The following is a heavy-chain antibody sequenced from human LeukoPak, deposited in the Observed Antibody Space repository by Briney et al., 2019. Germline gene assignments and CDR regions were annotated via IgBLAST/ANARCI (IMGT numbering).Heavy chain of an antibody. Sequence: GESLKISCRGSGYSFTGYWIGWVRQMPGKGLEWMGIIYPGDSDTRYSPSFQGQVTISADKSISTAYLQWSSLKASDTAMYYCARWDDYGDFRTSYYFDYWGQGTLVTVSS. CDR3: ARWDDYGDFRTSYYFDY. V-gene: IGHV5-51*01. D-gene: IGHD4-17*01. CDR1: GYSFTGYW. J-gene: IGHJ4*02. CDR2: IYPGDSDT.